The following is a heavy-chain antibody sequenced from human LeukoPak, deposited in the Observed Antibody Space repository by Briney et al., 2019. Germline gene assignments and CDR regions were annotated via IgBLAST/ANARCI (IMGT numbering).Heavy chain of an antibody. J-gene: IGHJ3*02. CDR1: GYTFTSYG. D-gene: IGHD6-13*01. Sequence: GALVKVSCKASGYTFTSYGISWVRQAPGQGREWMGWISAYNGNANYAQKLQGRVTMTTDTSTSTAYMELRRLRSDDTAVYYCARDYRSSWRAFDIWGQGTMVTVSS. V-gene: IGHV1-18*01. CDR3: ARDYRSSWRAFDI. CDR2: ISAYNGNA.